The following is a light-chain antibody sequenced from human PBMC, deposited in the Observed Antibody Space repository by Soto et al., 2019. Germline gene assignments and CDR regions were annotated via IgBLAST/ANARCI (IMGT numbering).Light chain of an antibody. CDR2: GAS. Sequence: VMTQSPATLSVSPGERATLSCRASQSVSSNLAWYQQKPGQAPRLLIYGASTRAAGVPARFSGSGSGTDFTLTISSLEPEDFAVYYCQQRSNWPITFGQGTRLEIK. CDR3: QQRSNWPIT. J-gene: IGKJ5*01. CDR1: QSVSSN. V-gene: IGKV3-15*01.